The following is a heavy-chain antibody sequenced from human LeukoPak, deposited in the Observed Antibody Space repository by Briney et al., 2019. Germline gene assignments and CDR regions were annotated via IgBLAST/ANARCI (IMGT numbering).Heavy chain of an antibody. Sequence: ASVKVSCKASGYTFTGYYMHWVRQAPGQGLEWMGGINPNSGGTNYAQKFQGRVTMTRDTSISTAYMELSRLRSDDTAVYYWASLVARGSSIDHWGQGTLVTVSS. CDR2: INPNSGGT. D-gene: IGHD3-10*01. V-gene: IGHV1-2*02. J-gene: IGHJ4*02. CDR3: ASLVARGSSIDH. CDR1: GYTFTGYY.